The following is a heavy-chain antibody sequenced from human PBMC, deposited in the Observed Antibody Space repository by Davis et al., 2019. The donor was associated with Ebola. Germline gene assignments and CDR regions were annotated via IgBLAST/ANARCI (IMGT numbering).Heavy chain of an antibody. D-gene: IGHD3-3*01. Sequence: SVKVSCKTSGGSFSSHPISWVRQAPRQGLEWMGGIIPIFDTPHYAQKFQGRITITADASTSTAYMELSSLRSEDTATYFCARDLSGGNYDLDYWGPGTPVTVSS. CDR3: ARDLSGGNYDLDY. CDR1: GGSFSSHP. CDR2: IIPIFDTP. V-gene: IGHV1-69*13. J-gene: IGHJ4*01.